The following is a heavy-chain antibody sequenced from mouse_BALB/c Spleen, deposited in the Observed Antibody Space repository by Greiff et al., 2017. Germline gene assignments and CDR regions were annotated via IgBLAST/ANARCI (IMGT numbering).Heavy chain of an antibody. Sequence: QVQLQQSGPGLVQPSQSLSITCTVSGFSLTSYGVHWVRQSPGKGLEWLGVIWSGGSTDYNAAFISRLSSIKDNSKSQVFFKRNSQQANDTAIYYCARTLYDYDWTWFAYWGQGTLVTVSA. CDR3: ARTLYDYDWTWFAY. D-gene: IGHD2-4*01. J-gene: IGHJ3*01. CDR2: IWSGGST. V-gene: IGHV2-2*02. CDR1: GFSLTSYG.